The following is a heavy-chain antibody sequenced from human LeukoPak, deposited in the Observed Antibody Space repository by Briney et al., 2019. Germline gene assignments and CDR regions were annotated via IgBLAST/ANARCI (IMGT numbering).Heavy chain of an antibody. J-gene: IGHJ5*02. CDR2: IVVGSGNT. Sequence: KISCQGSGYSFTSYWISWVRQARGQRLEWIGWIVVGSGNTNYAQKFQERVTITRDMSTSTAYMELSSLRSEDTAVYYCADPLGAWGQGTLVTVSS. CDR1: GYSFTSYW. V-gene: IGHV1-58*02. CDR3: ADPLGA.